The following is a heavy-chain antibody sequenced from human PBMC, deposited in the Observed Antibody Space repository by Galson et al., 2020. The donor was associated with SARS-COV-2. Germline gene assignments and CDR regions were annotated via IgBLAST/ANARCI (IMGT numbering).Heavy chain of an antibody. D-gene: IGHD2-2*01. CDR1: GGSFRGYY. CDR2: INHSGST. J-gene: IGHJ6*02. CDR3: ARGLLVPAAIMTLYYYYGMDV. Sequence: SETLSLTCAVYGGSFRGYYWSWIRQPPGKGLEWIGEINHSGSTNYNPSLKSRVTISVDTSKNQFSLKLSSVTAADTAVYYCARGLLVPAAIMTLYYYYGMDVWGQGTTVTVSS. V-gene: IGHV4-34*01.